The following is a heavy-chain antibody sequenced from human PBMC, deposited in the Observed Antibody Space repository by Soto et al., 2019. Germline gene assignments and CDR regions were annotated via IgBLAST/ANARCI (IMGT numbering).Heavy chain of an antibody. CDR1: GYSFSSYW. CDR2: IYPGDSET. Sequence: GESLKISCKGSGYSFSSYWIGWVRQMPGKGLEWMGFIYPGDSETRYSPSFQGQVTISVDKSISTAYLQWSSLKASDTAIYYCARDYDYALDYWGQGTLVTVSS. J-gene: IGHJ4*02. CDR3: ARDYDYALDY. V-gene: IGHV5-51*01. D-gene: IGHD3-16*01.